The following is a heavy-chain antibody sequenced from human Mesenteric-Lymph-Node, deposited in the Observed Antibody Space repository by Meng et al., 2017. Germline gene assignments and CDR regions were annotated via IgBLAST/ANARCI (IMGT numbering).Heavy chain of an antibody. D-gene: IGHD3-10*01. CDR1: GFTFSDHY. CDR3: ARGGLITMVRGVVPYYFDY. J-gene: IGHJ4*02. V-gene: IGHV3-11*04. CDR2: INSGGRTT. Sequence: GESLKISCAASGFTFSDHYMTWIRQPPGEGLEWVGYINSGGRTTYYTDSVKGRFTTSRDNAKNSLYLQMNSLRAEDTAVYYCARGGLITMVRGVVPYYFDYWGQGTLVTVSS.